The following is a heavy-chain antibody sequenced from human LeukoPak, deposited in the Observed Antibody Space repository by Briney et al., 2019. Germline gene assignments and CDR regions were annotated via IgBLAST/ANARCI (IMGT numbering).Heavy chain of an antibody. V-gene: IGHV3-21*01. CDR3: AVEMIYSPKA. J-gene: IGHJ5*02. Sequence: GGSLRLSCAASGFTFSSYSMHWVRQAPGKGLEWVSSISTSSIYIYHADSLKGRFTISRDNAKNSLYLQMNSLRAEDTAVYYCAVEMIYSPKAWGQGTLVTVSS. CDR1: GFTFSSYS. D-gene: IGHD5-24*01. CDR2: ISTSSIYI.